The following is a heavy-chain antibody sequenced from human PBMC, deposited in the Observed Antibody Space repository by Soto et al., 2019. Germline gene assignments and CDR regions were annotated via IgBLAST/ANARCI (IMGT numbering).Heavy chain of an antibody. Sequence: EVQLLESGGGLVQPGGSLRLSCAASGFTCSSYAMSWVRQAPGKGLEWVSAISGRGGSTYYADSVKGRFTISRDNSKNTLYLQMNSLRAEDTAVYYCAQRRGYFDILTGSMVGESYFDYWGQGTLVTVSS. V-gene: IGHV3-23*01. CDR1: GFTCSSYA. D-gene: IGHD3-9*01. CDR3: AQRRGYFDILTGSMVGESYFDY. J-gene: IGHJ4*02. CDR2: ISGRGGST.